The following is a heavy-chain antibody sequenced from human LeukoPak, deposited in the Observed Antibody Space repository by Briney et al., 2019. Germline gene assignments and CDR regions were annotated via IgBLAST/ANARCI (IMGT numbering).Heavy chain of an antibody. CDR3: ARDPPPAGDDV. V-gene: IGHV3-7*05. D-gene: IGHD2-8*02. Sequence: PGGSLRLSCAASGFTFNTYWMSWVRQAPGKGLEWVANIKQDGSEKYYVDSVRGRFTISRDNAKKSLYLQMNSLRAEDTAVYYCARDPPPAGDDVWGQGTMVTVSS. CDR2: IKQDGSEK. J-gene: IGHJ3*01. CDR1: GFTFNTYW.